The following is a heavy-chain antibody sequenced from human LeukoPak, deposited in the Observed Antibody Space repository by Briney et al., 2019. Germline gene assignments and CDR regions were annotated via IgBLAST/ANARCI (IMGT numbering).Heavy chain of an antibody. CDR1: GFTFSSHW. Sequence: GGSLRLSCAASGFTFSSHWIHWVRQAPGKGLLWVSRSDSDGSSTGYADSVKGRFTISRDNAKNTLYLQMNSLIAEDTAVYYCARAKGGYFYYWGQGTLVTVSS. D-gene: IGHD3-22*01. CDR3: ARAKGGYFYY. CDR2: SDSDGSST. J-gene: IGHJ4*02. V-gene: IGHV3-74*01.